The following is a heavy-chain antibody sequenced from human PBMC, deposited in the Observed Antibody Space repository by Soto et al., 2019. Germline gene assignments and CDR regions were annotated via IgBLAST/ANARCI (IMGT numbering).Heavy chain of an antibody. Sequence: EVLLVESGGGLVQPGGSLRLSCAASGFTFSSYWMYWVRQAPGKGLVWLSRINGDGSYTSYADSVNDASTITRDNAKKTLYPQMHSLRAEDTALYCCARAFEYMRPPAYWGHGTLVTFSS. CDR3: ARAFEYMRPPAY. V-gene: IGHV3-74*01. J-gene: IGHJ4*01. D-gene: IGHD6-6*01. CDR2: INGDGSYT. CDR1: GFTFSSYW.